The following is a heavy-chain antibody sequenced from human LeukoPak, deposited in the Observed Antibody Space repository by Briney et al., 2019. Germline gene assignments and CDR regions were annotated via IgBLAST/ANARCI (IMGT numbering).Heavy chain of an antibody. V-gene: IGHV1-2*02. D-gene: IGHD3-10*01. Sequence: GASVKVSCKASGYTFTGYYMHWVRQAPGQGLEWMGWINPNSGGTDYAQKFQGRVTMTRDTSISTVYMELSRLRSDDTAVYYCARSPYHYYGSGSPQDDAFDIWGQGTMVTVSS. J-gene: IGHJ3*02. CDR1: GYTFTGYY. CDR3: ARSPYHYYGSGSPQDDAFDI. CDR2: INPNSGGT.